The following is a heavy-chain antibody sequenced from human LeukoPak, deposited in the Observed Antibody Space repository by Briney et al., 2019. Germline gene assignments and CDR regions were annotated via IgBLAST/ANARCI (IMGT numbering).Heavy chain of an antibody. Sequence: GRCLRLSCAPSGFTFTSDSINSVRQAPGKWLEWLSSISSSSSYIYYADSVKGRFTISRDNAKNSLYLKMNSLRAEDTAVYYCARVPSRLEEYYMDVWGKGTTVTVSS. V-gene: IGHV3-21*01. CDR1: GFTFTSDS. CDR3: ARVPSRLEEYYMDV. J-gene: IGHJ6*03. D-gene: IGHD5-24*01. CDR2: ISSSSSYI.